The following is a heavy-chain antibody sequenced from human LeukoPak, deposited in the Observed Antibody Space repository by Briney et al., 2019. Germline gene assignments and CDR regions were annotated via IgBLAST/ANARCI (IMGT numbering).Heavy chain of an antibody. CDR1: GFTFSSYG. CDR2: ISYDGSNK. J-gene: IGHJ4*02. V-gene: IGHV3-30*03. D-gene: IGHD4-11*01. CDR3: AASKNYDY. Sequence: GGSLRLSCADSGFTFSSYGMHWVRQAPGKGLEWVAVISYDGSNKYYADSVKGRFTISRDNSKNTLYLQMNSLRAEDTAVYYCAASKNYDYWGQGTLVTVSS.